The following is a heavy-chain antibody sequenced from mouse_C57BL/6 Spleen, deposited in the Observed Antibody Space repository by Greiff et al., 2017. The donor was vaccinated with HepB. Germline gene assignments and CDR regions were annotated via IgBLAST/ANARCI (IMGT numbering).Heavy chain of an antibody. J-gene: IGHJ2*01. CDR1: GYTFTSYW. V-gene: IGHV1-50*01. Sequence: QVQLQQPGAELVKPGASVKLSCKASGYTFTSYWMQWVKQRPGQGLEWIGEIDPSDSYTNYNQKFKGKATLTVDTSSSTAYMQLSSLTSEDSAVYFCARSDYGSSYNDYWGQGTTLTVSS. D-gene: IGHD1-1*01. CDR3: ARSDYGSSYNDY. CDR2: IDPSDSYT.